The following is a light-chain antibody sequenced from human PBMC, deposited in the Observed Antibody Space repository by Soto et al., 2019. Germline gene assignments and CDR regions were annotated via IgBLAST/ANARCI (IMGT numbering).Light chain of an antibody. J-gene: IGLJ2*01. CDR1: NIGSKS. Sequence: SYELTQPHSVAVAPGKTARITCGGNNIGSKSVHWYQQKPGQAPVLVIYYDSDRPSGIPERFSGSNSGNTATLTISRVEAGDEADYYCQVWDSSSDHHVVFGGGTKLTVL. V-gene: IGLV3-21*04. CDR2: YDS. CDR3: QVWDSSSDHHVV.